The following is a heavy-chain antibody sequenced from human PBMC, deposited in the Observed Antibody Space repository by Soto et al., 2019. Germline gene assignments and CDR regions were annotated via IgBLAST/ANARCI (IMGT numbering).Heavy chain of an antibody. D-gene: IGHD5-12*01. Sequence: GGSLSLSCTASGFPFSSYAMSWVRQAPGKGLEWVSAISSSSTYIYYADSVKGRFTISRDNAKNSLYLQMNSLRAEDTAVYYCARDGEYSGYDYDAFDIWGQGTMVTVSS. CDR3: ARDGEYSGYDYDAFDI. CDR2: ISSSSTYI. J-gene: IGHJ3*02. CDR1: GFPFSSYA. V-gene: IGHV3-21*01.